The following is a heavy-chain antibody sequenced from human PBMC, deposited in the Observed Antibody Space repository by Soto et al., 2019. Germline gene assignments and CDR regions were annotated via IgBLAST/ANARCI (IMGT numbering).Heavy chain of an antibody. D-gene: IGHD3-3*01. J-gene: IGHJ6*02. V-gene: IGHV5-51*01. CDR3: ARGWTRDYYGMDV. CDR1: GYSFTSYW. CDR2: IYPGDSDT. Sequence: GESLKISCKVSGYSFTSYWIGWVRQMPGKGLEWMGIIYPGDSDTRYSPSFQGQVTISADKSISTAYLQWSSLKASDTAMYYCARGWTRDYYGMDVWGQGTTVTVSS.